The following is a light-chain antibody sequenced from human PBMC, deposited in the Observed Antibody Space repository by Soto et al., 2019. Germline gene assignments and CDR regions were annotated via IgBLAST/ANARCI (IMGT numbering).Light chain of an antibody. CDR2: GNS. CDR1: SLNIGAGYD. CDR3: QSYDSSLSGSYV. J-gene: IGLJ1*01. Sequence: QSVLTQPPSVSGAPGQRVTISCTGSSLNIGAGYDVHWYQQLPGTTPKLLIYGNSKRPSGVPDRFSGSKSGTSASLAITGLQAEDEADYYCQSYDSSLSGSYVFGTGTKLTVL. V-gene: IGLV1-40*01.